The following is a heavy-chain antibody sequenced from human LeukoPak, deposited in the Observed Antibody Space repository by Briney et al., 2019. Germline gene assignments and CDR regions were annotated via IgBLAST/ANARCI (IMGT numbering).Heavy chain of an antibody. CDR3: ASTSTRLLWFGELEYNWFDP. CDR1: GFTFSSYS. Sequence: GGSLRLSCAASGFTFSSYSMNWVRRAPPKGLEWVSSISISSSYIYYADPVQGRFTISRDNAKNSLYLQMNSLRAEDTAVYYCASTSTRLLWFGELEYNWFDPWGQGTLVTVSS. V-gene: IGHV3-21*01. CDR2: ISISSSYI. J-gene: IGHJ5*02. D-gene: IGHD3-10*01.